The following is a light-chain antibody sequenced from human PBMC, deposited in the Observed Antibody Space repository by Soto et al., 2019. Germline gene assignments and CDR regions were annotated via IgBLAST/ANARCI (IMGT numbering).Light chain of an antibody. CDR2: WAS. J-gene: IGKJ1*01. CDR1: QSVLYSSNNKNY. CDR3: QQYYSTPWT. V-gene: IGKV4-1*01. Sequence: DIVMTQSPDSLAVSVGERAIINCKSSQSVLYSSNNKNYLAWYQQKPGQPPKLLIYWASTRESGVPDRFSGSGSGTDFTLTISSLQAEDVAVYYCQQYYSTPWTFGQGTKVEIK.